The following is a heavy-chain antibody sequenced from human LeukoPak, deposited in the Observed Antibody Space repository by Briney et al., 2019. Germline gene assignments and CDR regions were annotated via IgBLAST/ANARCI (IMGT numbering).Heavy chain of an antibody. CDR2: IRQDGSEK. D-gene: IGHD6-19*01. CDR1: GFTFTDYW. Sequence: GSLRLSCAVSGFTFTDYWMNWVRQAPGKGLEWVASIRQDGSEKTYVDSVKGRFTISRDNAKNSVYLQMNSLRAEDTALYYCARAVAENWFDPWGQGTLVTVSS. V-gene: IGHV3-7*01. J-gene: IGHJ5*02. CDR3: ARAVAENWFDP.